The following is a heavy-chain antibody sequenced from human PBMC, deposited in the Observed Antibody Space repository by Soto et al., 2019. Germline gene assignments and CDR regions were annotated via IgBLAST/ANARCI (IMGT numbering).Heavy chain of an antibody. CDR3: ARAEGVEVPFYHDALDL. Sequence: QDQLLQSGAEVKKPGASVKVSCQASGYTFSSYGITWVRQAPGQGLEWVGWISAYNGNTKSAQKFQGRVTLTTDTSTSTAYMDLRSLRSADTAVYFCARAEGVEVPFYHDALDLWGQGTLVSVSS. CDR1: GYTFSSYG. J-gene: IGHJ3*01. V-gene: IGHV1-18*01. D-gene: IGHD2-2*01. CDR2: ISAYNGNT.